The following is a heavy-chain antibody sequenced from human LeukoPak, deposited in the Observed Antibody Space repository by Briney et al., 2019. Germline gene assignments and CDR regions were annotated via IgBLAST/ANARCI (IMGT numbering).Heavy chain of an antibody. D-gene: IGHD3-9*01. V-gene: IGHV3-11*04. CDR2: ISSSGSTI. CDR3: ARSSEGLLRYFDWLLDY. J-gene: IGHJ4*02. Sequence: GGSLRLSCAASGFTFSDYYMSWIRQAPGKGLEWVSYISSSGSTIYYADSVEGRFTISRDNARNSLYLQMNSLRAEDTAVYYCARSSEGLLRYFDWLLDYWGQGTLVTVSS. CDR1: GFTFSDYY.